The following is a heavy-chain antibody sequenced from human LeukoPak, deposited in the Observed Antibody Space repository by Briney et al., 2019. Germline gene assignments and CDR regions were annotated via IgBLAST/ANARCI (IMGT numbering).Heavy chain of an antibody. J-gene: IGHJ4*02. Sequence: SETLSLTCAVYVGSFSGYYWCWIRQPPGKGLEWIGEINHSGSTNYNPSLKSRVTISVDTSKNQFSLKLSSVTAADTAVYYCASSGELPFDYWGQGTLVTVSS. CDR2: INHSGST. CDR3: ASSGELPFDY. D-gene: IGHD4-17*01. CDR1: VGSFSGYY. V-gene: IGHV4-34*01.